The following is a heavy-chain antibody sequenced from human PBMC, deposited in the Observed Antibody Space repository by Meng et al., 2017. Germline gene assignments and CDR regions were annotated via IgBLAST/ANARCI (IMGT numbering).Heavy chain of an antibody. CDR1: GFTFSDYY. CDR3: ASRSVDTAMVLLESHDAFDI. Sequence: GESLKISCAASGFTFSDYYMSWIRQAPGKGLEWVSYISSRGSTIYYADSVKGRFTITMDNAKNALYLQMNSLRAEDTAVYYCASRSVDTAMVLLESHDAFDIWGQGTMVTVSS. D-gene: IGHD5-18*01. CDR2: ISSRGSTI. J-gene: IGHJ3*02. V-gene: IGHV3-11*01.